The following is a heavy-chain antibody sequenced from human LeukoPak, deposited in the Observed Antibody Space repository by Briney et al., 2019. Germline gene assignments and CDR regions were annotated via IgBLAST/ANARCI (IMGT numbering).Heavy chain of an antibody. CDR3: ASDSFYDSGGYFYY. D-gene: IGHD3-22*01. V-gene: IGHV4-34*01. Sequence: SETLSLTCAVYGGSFSGYYWSWIRQPPGKGLEWIGEINHSGSTNYNPSLKSRVTISVGTSKNQFSLKLSSVTAADTAVYYFASDSFYDSGGYFYYWGQGTLVTVSS. CDR2: INHSGST. J-gene: IGHJ4*02. CDR1: GGSFSGYY.